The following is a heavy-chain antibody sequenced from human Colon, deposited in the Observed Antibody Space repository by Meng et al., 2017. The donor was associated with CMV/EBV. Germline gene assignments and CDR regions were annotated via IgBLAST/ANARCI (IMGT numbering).Heavy chain of an antibody. CDR2: ISGSGGST. J-gene: IGHJ6*02. V-gene: IGHV3-23*01. D-gene: IGHD2-15*01. CDR1: GYTFSNYW. Sequence: GESLKISCAASGYTFSNYWMHWVRQAPGKGLEWVSAISGSGGSTYYADSVKGRFTISRDNSKNTLYLQMNSLRAEDTAVYYCAFALGYCSGGSCRMYGMDVWGQGTTVTVSS. CDR3: AFALGYCSGGSCRMYGMDV.